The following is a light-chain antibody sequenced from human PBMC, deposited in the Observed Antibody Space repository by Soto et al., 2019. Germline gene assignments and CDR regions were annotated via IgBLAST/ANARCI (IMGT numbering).Light chain of an antibody. CDR3: CSYAGSYTWV. J-gene: IGLJ3*02. CDR2: DVS. V-gene: IGLV2-11*01. Sequence: QSALTQPRSVSGSPGQSVTISCTGTSSDVGSYKYVSWYQQHPGNAPKLIIYDVSKRPSGVPDRFSGSESGNTASLTIFGLRADDEADYSCCSYAGSYTWVFGGGTKLTVL. CDR1: SSDVGSYKY.